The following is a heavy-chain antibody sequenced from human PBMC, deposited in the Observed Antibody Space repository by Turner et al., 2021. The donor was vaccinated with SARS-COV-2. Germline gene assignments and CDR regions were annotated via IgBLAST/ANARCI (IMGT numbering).Heavy chain of an antibody. CDR1: VFPFITYG. V-gene: IGHV3-30*18. D-gene: IGHD2-15*01. CDR3: AKSGGMDCSGGSGYSAYFDY. J-gene: IGHJ4*02. Sequence: QVQLVESGGCVVQPGRSLSLSCAASVFPFITYGMHWVRRARGKGQEWVSVIECDGSNKYYAYDGRGRFTISRDNAKNTLNQQMNSLRPEVTVLYYGAKSGGMDCSGGSGYSAYFDYWGQGTLVTVSS. CDR2: IECDGSNK.